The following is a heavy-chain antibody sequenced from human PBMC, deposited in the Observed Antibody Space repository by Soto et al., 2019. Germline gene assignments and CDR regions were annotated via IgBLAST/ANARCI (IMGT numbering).Heavy chain of an antibody. V-gene: IGHV1-69*01. J-gene: IGHJ6*02. CDR3: ARDLKRYDDSSCYGYYYYGMDV. CDR2: IISIFGTA. D-gene: IGHD3-22*01. Sequence: QVQLVQSGAEVKKPGSSVKVSCKASGGTFSSYAISWVRQAPGQGLEWMGGIISIFGTANYAQKFQGRVTITADESTTTAYMELSRLRSEDTAVYYCARDLKRYDDSSCYGYYYYGMDVWGQGTTVTVSS. CDR1: GGTFSSYA.